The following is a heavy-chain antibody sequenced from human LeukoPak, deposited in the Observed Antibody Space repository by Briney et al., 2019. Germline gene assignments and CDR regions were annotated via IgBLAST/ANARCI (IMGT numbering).Heavy chain of an antibody. J-gene: IGHJ4*02. CDR2: ISSSSSTI. D-gene: IGHD3-3*01. CDR3: ARDLRFSVDY. V-gene: IGHV3-48*04. CDR1: GFTFSNYN. Sequence: PGGSLRLSCAASGFTFSNYNMNWVRQAPGKGLEGVSYISSSSSTIYYADSVKGRFTISRDNAKNSLYLQMNSLRAEDTAVYYCARDLRFSVDYWGQGTLVTVSS.